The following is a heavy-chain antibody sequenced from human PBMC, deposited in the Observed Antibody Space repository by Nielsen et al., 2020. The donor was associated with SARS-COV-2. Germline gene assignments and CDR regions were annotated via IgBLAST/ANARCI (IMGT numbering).Heavy chain of an antibody. J-gene: IGHJ4*02. V-gene: IGHV3-9*01. Sequence: GGSLRLSCAASGFTFDDYAMYWVRQAPGKGLEWVSGISWNSGSIGYADSVKGRFTISRDNAKNSLYLQMNSLRAEDTALYYCAKVDYGDYVGGFDYWGQGTLVTVSS. D-gene: IGHD4-17*01. CDR2: ISWNSGSI. CDR1: GFTFDDYA. CDR3: AKVDYGDYVGGFDY.